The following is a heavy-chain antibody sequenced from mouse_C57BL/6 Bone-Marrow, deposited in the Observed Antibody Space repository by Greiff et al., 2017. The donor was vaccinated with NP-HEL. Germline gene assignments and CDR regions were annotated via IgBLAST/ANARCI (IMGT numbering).Heavy chain of an antibody. CDR2: IYPRSGNT. CDR3: ARGAHYYGSSPWDFDV. D-gene: IGHD1-1*01. J-gene: IGHJ1*03. CDR1: GYTFTSYG. Sequence: VQLQQSGAELARPGASVKLSSKASGYTFTSYGISWVKQRTGQGLEWIGEIYPRSGNTYYNEKFKGKATLTADKSSSTAYMELRSLTSEDSAVYFCARGAHYYGSSPWDFDVWGTGTTVTVSS. V-gene: IGHV1-81*01.